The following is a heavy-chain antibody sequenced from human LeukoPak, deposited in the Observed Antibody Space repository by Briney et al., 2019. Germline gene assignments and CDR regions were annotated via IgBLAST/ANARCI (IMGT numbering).Heavy chain of an antibody. CDR2: INHSGST. V-gene: IGHV4-34*01. CDR1: GGSFSGYY. J-gene: IGHJ4*02. Sequence: PSETLSLTCAVYGGSFSGYYWSWIRQPPGKGLEWIGEINHSGSTNYNPSLKSRVTISVDTSKNQLSLKLSSVTAADTAVYYCATRYSGSWYYFDYWGQGTLVTVSS. CDR3: ATRYSGSWYYFDY. D-gene: IGHD6-13*01.